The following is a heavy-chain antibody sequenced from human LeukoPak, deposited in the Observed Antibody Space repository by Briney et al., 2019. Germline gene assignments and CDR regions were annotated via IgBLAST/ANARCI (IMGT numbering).Heavy chain of an antibody. D-gene: IGHD6-13*01. CDR2: INAGNGNT. Sequence: ASVKVSCKASGYTFTSYAMHWVRQAPGQRLEWMGWINAGNGNTKYSQKFQGRVTITRDTSASTAYMELSSLRSEDTAVYYCARDKSRTRGAAAGPLDYWGQGTLVTVSS. CDR3: ARDKSRTRGAAAGPLDY. V-gene: IGHV1-3*01. J-gene: IGHJ4*02. CDR1: GYTFTSYA.